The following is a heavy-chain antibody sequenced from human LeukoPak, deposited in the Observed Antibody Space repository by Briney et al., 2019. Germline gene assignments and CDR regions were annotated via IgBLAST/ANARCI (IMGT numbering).Heavy chain of an antibody. J-gene: IGHJ4*02. CDR3: AKEDEYYYDSSGYSYFDY. V-gene: IGHV3-33*06. CDR2: IWYDGSNK. D-gene: IGHD3-22*01. Sequence: PGGSLRLSCAASGFTFSSYGMHWVRQAPGKGLEWVAVIWYDGSNKYYVDSVKGRFTISRDNSKNTLYLQMNNLRAEDTAVYYCAKEDEYYYDSSGYSYFDYWGQGTLVTVSS. CDR1: GFTFSSYG.